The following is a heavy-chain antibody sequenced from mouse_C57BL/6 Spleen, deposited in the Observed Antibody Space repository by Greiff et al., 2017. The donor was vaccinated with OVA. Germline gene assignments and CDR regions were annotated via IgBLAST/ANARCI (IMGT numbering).Heavy chain of an antibody. D-gene: IGHD1-1*01. CDR3: ARYYYGSSSPNFDV. CDR2: IYPGDGDT. CDR1: GYAFSSSW. J-gene: IGHJ1*03. Sequence: VKLQESGPELVKPGASVKISCKASGYAFSSSWMNWVKQRPGKGLEWIGRIYPGDGDTNYNGKFKGKATLTADKSSSTAYMQLSSLTSEDSAVYFCARYYYGSSSPNFDVWGTGTTVTVSS. V-gene: IGHV1-82*01.